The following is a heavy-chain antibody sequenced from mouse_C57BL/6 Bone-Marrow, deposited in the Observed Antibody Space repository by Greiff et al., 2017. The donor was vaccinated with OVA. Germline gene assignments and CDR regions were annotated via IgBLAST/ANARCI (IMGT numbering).Heavy chain of an antibody. Sequence: VKLQQPGAELVMPGASVKLSCKASGYTFTSYWMHWVKQRPGQGLEWIGEIDPSDSYTNYNQKFKGKSTLTVDKSSSTAYMQLSSLTSEDSAVYYCARGASYGTFDYWGQGTTLTVSS. V-gene: IGHV1-69*01. D-gene: IGHD1-1*01. CDR2: IDPSDSYT. J-gene: IGHJ2*01. CDR3: ARGASYGTFDY. CDR1: GYTFTSYW.